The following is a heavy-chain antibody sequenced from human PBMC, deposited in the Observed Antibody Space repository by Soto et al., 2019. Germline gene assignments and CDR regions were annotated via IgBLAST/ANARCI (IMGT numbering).Heavy chain of an antibody. V-gene: IGHV4-39*01. J-gene: IGHJ6*02. CDR1: GGSISSSTYY. CDR3: ARHGVDYGDYASYYYYGMDV. Sequence: QLQLQESGPGLVKPSETLSLTCTVSGGSISSSTYYWGWIRQPPGKGLEWIGMIYYSGSAYYKPSLKSRVTISIDTSKNQFSLRLSSVTAADTAVYYCARHGVDYGDYASYYYYGMDVWGRGTTVTVSS. CDR2: IYYSGSA. D-gene: IGHD4-17*01.